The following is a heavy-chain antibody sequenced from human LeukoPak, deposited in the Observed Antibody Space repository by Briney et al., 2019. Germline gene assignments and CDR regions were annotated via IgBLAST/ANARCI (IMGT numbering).Heavy chain of an antibody. CDR3: ARDKGYSYDYVDY. CDR2: IWFDEGNK. J-gene: IGHJ4*02. CDR1: GFTFSSYG. V-gene: IGHV3-33*01. Sequence: GGSLRLSCAASGFTFSSYGMHWVRQAPGKGLEWVAVIWFDEGNKYYADSVKGRFTISRDSSKNTLYLQMNSLRAEDTAVYYCARDKGYSYDYVDYWGQGTLVTVSS. D-gene: IGHD5-18*01.